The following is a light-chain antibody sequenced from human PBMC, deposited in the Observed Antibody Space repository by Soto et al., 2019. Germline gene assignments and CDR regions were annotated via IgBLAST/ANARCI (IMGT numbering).Light chain of an antibody. Sequence: DIQLTQSPSFLSASVGDRVTITYRASQGISSYLAWYQQKPGKAPKLLIYAASALQSGVPSRFSGSGSGTEFTLTISSLQPEDFATYYCQQLNSYPITFGQGARPEIK. V-gene: IGKV1-9*01. J-gene: IGKJ5*01. CDR3: QQLNSYPIT. CDR2: AAS. CDR1: QGISSY.